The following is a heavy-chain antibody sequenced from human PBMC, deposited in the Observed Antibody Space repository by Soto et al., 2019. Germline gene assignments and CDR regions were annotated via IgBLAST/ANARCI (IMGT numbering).Heavy chain of an antibody. CDR3: ATQTGLYYY. CDR2: IFYSGST. J-gene: IGHJ6*01. Sequence: QVQLQESGPGLVKPSETLSLTCTVSGGPINAFFWSWVRQPPGKGLESIGYIFYSGSTNYNPSLKSRVTISLDTSKTQFSLNLTSVTAADTAVYYCATQTGLYYY. CDR1: GGPINAFF. V-gene: IGHV4-59*01.